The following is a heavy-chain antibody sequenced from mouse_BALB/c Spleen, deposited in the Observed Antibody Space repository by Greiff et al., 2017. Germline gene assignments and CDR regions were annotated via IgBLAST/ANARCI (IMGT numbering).Heavy chain of an antibody. CDR3: AREDDYDRFAY. Sequence: DVMLVESGGGLVKPEGSLKLSCAASGFAFSSYDMSWVRQTPGKRLEWVAYISSGGGSTYYPDTVKGRFTISRDKAKNTLYLEMSSLKSEDTAIYYCAREDDYDRFAYWGQGTLVTVSA. CDR2: ISSGGGST. J-gene: IGHJ3*01. CDR1: GFAFSSYD. V-gene: IGHV5-12-1*01. D-gene: IGHD2-4*01.